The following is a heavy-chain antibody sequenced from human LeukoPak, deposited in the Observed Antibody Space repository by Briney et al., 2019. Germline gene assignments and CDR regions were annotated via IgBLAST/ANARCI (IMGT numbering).Heavy chain of an antibody. D-gene: IGHD3-10*01. CDR3: ARDWFAGFDP. V-gene: IGHV4-39*07. CDR2: IYYSGST. CDR1: GFTFSSYE. J-gene: IGHJ5*02. Sequence: LRLSCAASGFTFSSYEMNWVRQAPGKGLEWIGSIYYSGSTYYNPSLKSRVTISVDTSKNQFSLKLSSVTAADTAVYYCARDWFAGFDPWGQGTLVTVSS.